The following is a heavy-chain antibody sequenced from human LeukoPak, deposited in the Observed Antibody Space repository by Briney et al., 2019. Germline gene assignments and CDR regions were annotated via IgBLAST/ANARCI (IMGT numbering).Heavy chain of an antibody. J-gene: IGHJ4*02. CDR2: ISCSSLYI. CDR3: ARDQGPDGYSSRWYSYYFDY. D-gene: IGHD6-13*01. Sequence: GVPLTLSCAVWVHLLNSYHILWVRHSPERGGVGVISISCSSLYILYGVSVKGRFTISRDNAKNSLYLQMNSLRAEDTAVYYCARDQGPDGYSSRWYSYYFDYWGQGTLVTVSS. V-gene: IGHV3-21*01. CDR1: VHLLNSYH.